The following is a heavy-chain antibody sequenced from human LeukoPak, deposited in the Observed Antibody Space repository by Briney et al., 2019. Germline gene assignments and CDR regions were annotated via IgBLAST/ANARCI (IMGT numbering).Heavy chain of an antibody. V-gene: IGHV3-21*01. J-gene: IGHJ4*02. CDR1: GFTFSSYS. D-gene: IGHD3-3*01. CDR3: ARDRLPSRYYDFWSGYD. CDR2: ISSSSSYI. Sequence: GGSLRLSCAASGFTFSSYSMNWVRQAPGKGLGWVSSISSSSSYIYYADSVKGRFTISRDNAKNSLYLQMNSLGAEDTAVYYCARDRLPSRYYDFWSGYDWGQGTLVTVSS.